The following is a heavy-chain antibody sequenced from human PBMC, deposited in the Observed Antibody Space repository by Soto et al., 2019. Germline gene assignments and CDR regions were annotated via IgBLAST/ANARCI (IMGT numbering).Heavy chain of an antibody. D-gene: IGHD1-1*01. J-gene: IGHJ4*02. CDR1: GFTFNEYY. CDR3: ARSGDNYNLLDY. V-gene: IGHV3-11*06. Sequence: GGSLRLSCAASGFTFNEYYMSWIRQAPGKGLEWISYSSNSGTFARYADSVKGRFSISRDNAKNSLYLQINSLRGDDTAIYYCARSGDNYNLLDYWGQGTPVTISS. CDR2: SSNSGTFA.